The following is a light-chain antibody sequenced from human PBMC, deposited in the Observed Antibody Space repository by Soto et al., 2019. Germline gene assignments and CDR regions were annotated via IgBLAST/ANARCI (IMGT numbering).Light chain of an antibody. CDR1: SSDVGGYNY. J-gene: IGLJ2*01. V-gene: IGLV2-14*01. CDR2: DVS. CDR3: TSYTSSSTNVI. Sequence: QSALTQPASVSGSPGQSITISCTGTSSDVGGYNYVSWYQQHPGKAPKLMIFDVSYRPSGVSNRFSGSKSGNTASLTISGLQAADEADYYCTSYTSSSTNVIFGGGTKVTVL.